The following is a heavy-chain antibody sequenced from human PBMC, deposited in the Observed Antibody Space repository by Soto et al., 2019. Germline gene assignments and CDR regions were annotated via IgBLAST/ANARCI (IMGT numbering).Heavy chain of an antibody. D-gene: IGHD3-3*01. V-gene: IGHV3-30-3*01. CDR1: GFTFSSSA. CDR2: ISYDGSNK. J-gene: IGHJ4*02. Sequence: QVQLVESGGGVVQPGRSLRLSCAASGFTFSSSAMHWVRQAPGKGLEWVAVISYDGSNKYYADSVKGRFTISRDNSKNTLYLQMHSQRAEDTAVYYCARDKRDLRFLEWSYYFDYWGQGTLVTVSS. CDR3: ARDKRDLRFLEWSYYFDY.